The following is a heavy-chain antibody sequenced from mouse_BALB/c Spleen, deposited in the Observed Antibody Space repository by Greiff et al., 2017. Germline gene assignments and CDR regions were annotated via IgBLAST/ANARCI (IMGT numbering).Heavy chain of an antibody. CDR1: GYTFTSYW. J-gene: IGHJ4*01. D-gene: IGHD1-2*01. V-gene: IGHV1-4*01. Sequence: QVQLQQSGAELVRPGASVKMSCKASGYTFTSYWMHWVKQRPGQGLEWIGYINPSTGYTEYNQKFKDKATLTADKSSSTAYMQLSSLTSEDSAVYYCARKDYGYGRGAMDYWGQGTSVTVSS. CDR2: INPSTGYT. CDR3: ARKDYGYGRGAMDY.